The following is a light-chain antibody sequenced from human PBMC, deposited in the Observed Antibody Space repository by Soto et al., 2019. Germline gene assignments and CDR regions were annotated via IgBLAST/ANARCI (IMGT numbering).Light chain of an antibody. CDR3: QHYKDLSWT. CDR1: QSISIL. V-gene: IGKV1-5*03. Sequence: DIHLTQSPSTLSASVGDRVTITCRASQSISILLAWYQQKPGKAPNLLIYATSTLETGVSSRFSSGGSGTEFTLTISSLQPDDSATYNCQHYKDLSWTFGQGTKMEIK. J-gene: IGKJ1*01. CDR2: ATS.